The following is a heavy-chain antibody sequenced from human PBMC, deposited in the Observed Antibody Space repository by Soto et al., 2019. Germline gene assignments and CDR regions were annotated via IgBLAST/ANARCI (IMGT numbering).Heavy chain of an antibody. CDR2: IYTSGST. D-gene: IGHD2-2*01. V-gene: IGHV4-4*07. CDR3: ASRYCSSTTCYGYLEY. Sequence: SETLSLTCTVSGGSMSNYYWTWIRQPAGKGLEWIGRIYTSGSTNYNPSLKSRVTMSVDTSKRQFSLELSSVTAADTAIYYCASRYCSSTTCYGYLEYWGQGTLVTVSA. CDR1: GGSMSNYY. J-gene: IGHJ4*02.